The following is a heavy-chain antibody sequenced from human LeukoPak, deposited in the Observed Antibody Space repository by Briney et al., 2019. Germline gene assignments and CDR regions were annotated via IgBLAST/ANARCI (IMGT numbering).Heavy chain of an antibody. CDR1: GGSISSYY. J-gene: IGHJ6*03. CDR2: IYTSGST. CDR3: ARGGYYYYYMDV. V-gene: IGHV4-4*07. Sequence: SETLSLTCAVSGGSISSYYWSWIRQPAGKGLEWIGRIYTSGSTNYNPSLKSRVTISVDTSKYQFSLKLSPVTAADTAVYYCARGGYYYYYMDVWGKGTTVTISS. D-gene: IGHD3-16*01.